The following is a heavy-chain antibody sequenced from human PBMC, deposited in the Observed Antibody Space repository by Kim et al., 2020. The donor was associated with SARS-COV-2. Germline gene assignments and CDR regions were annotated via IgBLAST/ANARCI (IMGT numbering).Heavy chain of an antibody. Sequence: GGSLRLSCVASGITFANYGVTWVRQAPGKGLEWVSSISGDDGATYYADSVRGRSTISRDNSKNTMYLQLSNMRAEDTATYYCLDNHGSGSHGFHWGQGA. J-gene: IGHJ1*01. V-gene: IGHV3-23*01. CDR1: GITFANYG. CDR2: ISGDDGAT. CDR3: LDNHGSGSHGFH. D-gene: IGHD3-10*01.